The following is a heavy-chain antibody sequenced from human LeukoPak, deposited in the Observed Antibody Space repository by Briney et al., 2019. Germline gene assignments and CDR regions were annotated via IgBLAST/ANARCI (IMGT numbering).Heavy chain of an antibody. CDR1: GFTFSSHG. CDR2: IRYDGSNK. D-gene: IGHD3-10*01. Sequence: GGSLRLSCAASGFTFSSHGMHWVRQAPGKGLEWVAFIRYDGSNKYYADSVKGRFTISRDNSKNTLYLQMNSLRAEDTAVYYCAKNTMVRGVYYYYMDVWGKGTTVTISS. V-gene: IGHV3-30*02. CDR3: AKNTMVRGVYYYYMDV. J-gene: IGHJ6*03.